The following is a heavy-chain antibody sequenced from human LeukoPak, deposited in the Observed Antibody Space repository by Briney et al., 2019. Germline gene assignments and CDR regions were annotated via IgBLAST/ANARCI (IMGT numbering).Heavy chain of an antibody. Sequence: SQTLSLTCTVSGGSISSGSYYWSWIRQPAGKGLEWIGRIYTSGSTNYNPSLKSRVTISVDTSKNQFSLKLSSVTAADTAVYYCARDRRYSYGTGFDPWGQGTQVTVSS. V-gene: IGHV4-61*02. J-gene: IGHJ5*02. CDR2: IYTSGST. CDR3: ARDRRYSYGTGFDP. CDR1: GGSISSGSYY. D-gene: IGHD5-18*01.